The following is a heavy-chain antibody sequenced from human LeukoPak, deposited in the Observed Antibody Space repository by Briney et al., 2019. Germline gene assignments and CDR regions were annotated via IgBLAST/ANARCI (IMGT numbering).Heavy chain of an antibody. CDR1: GDSVSSNSAI. CDR2: TYYRSKWYD. CDR3: ARAPSVSYGYFEY. Sequence: SQTLSHTCAMSGDSVSSNSAIRSSIRQSPSRGLEWLGRTYYRSKWYDDYAVSVKSRITINPDTSKNQFSLQLNSVTPEDTAVYYCARAPSVSYGYFEYRGQGTLVTVSS. J-gene: IGHJ4*02. V-gene: IGHV6-1*01. D-gene: IGHD1-26*01.